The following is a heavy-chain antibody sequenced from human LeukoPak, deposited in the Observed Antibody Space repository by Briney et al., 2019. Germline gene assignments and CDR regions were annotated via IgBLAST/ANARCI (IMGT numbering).Heavy chain of an antibody. Sequence: GGSLRLSCAASGFTFSSYWMSWVRQAPGKGLEWVANINQNGSEKYYADSVKGRFTISRDNAKNSLYLQMNSLRAEDTAVYYCARDDDCSGGSCSPYFDYWGQGTLVSVSS. V-gene: IGHV3-7*01. CDR2: INQNGSEK. CDR3: ARDDDCSGGSCSPYFDY. CDR1: GFTFSSYW. J-gene: IGHJ4*02. D-gene: IGHD2-15*01.